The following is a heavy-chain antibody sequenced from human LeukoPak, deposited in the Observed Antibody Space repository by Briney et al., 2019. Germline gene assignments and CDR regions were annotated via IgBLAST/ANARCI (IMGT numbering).Heavy chain of an antibody. J-gene: IGHJ6*02. Sequence: PGGSLRLSCAAAGFTFSSYGIHGGRQAPGKGVEWGAGISYDGSNKYYADSVKGRFTISRDNSKNTLYLQMNSLRAEDTAVYYCAKDPPRGYAMDVWGQGTTVTVSS. V-gene: IGHV3-30*18. CDR2: ISYDGSNK. CDR3: AKDPPRGYAMDV. CDR1: GFTFSSYG. D-gene: IGHD5-12*01.